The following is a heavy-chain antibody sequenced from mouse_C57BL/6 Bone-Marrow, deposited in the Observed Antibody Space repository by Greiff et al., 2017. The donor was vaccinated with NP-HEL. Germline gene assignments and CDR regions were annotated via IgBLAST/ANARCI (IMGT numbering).Heavy chain of an antibody. D-gene: IGHD3-3*01. V-gene: IGHV1-82*01. Sequence: QVQLQQSGPELVKPGASVKISCTASGYAFSSSWMNWVKQRPGKGLEWIGRIYPGDGDTNYNGKFKGKATLTADKSSSTAYMQLSSLTAEDSAVYFCARFGDMDYWGQGTTLTVSS. CDR2: IYPGDGDT. J-gene: IGHJ2*01. CDR1: GYAFSSSW. CDR3: ARFGDMDY.